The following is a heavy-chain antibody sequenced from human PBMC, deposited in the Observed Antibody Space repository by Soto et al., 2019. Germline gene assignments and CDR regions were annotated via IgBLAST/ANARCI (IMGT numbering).Heavy chain of an antibody. V-gene: IGHV3-33*01. D-gene: IGHD2-2*01. CDR2: IFYDGTEQ. J-gene: IGHJ3*01. Sequence: QVQLVESGGGVFQPGTSLRLSCAASGFTFRQYGMHWVRPAPGKGLEWVAVIFYDGTEQYYADSVKGRFAIARDNPGNMVSMQMNGRRAEDTGGYYGVRGGGSLVPLSCLDFWGQGTTVVVSS. CDR1: GFTFRQYG. CDR3: VRGGGSLVPLSCLDF.